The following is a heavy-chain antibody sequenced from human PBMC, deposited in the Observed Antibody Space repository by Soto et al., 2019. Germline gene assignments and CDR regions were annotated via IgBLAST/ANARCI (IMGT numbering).Heavy chain of an antibody. CDR3: ASTKRPGIAVAGFDY. D-gene: IGHD6-19*01. J-gene: IGHJ4*02. CDR1: GYTFTGYY. Sequence: QVQLVQSGAEVKKPGASVKVSCKASGYTFTGYYMHWVRQAPGQGLEWMGWINPNGGGTNYAQKFQGRVTMTRDTSISTAYMELSRLRSDDTAVYYCASTKRPGIAVAGFDYWGQGTLVTVSS. V-gene: IGHV1-2*02. CDR2: INPNGGGT.